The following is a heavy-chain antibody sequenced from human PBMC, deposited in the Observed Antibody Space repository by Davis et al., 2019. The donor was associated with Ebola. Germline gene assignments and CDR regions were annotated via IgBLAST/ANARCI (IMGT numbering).Heavy chain of an antibody. J-gene: IGHJ6*02. CDR2: INHSGST. CDR1: GGSFSGYY. V-gene: IGHV4-34*01. D-gene: IGHD3-3*01. CDR3: ARGRGYDFYYYYGMDV. Sequence: MPSETLSLTCAVYGGSFSGYYWSWIRQPPGKGLEWIGEINHSGSTYYNPSLKSRVTISVDTSKNQFSLKLSSVTAADTAVYYCARGRGYDFYYYYGMDVWGQGTTVTVSS.